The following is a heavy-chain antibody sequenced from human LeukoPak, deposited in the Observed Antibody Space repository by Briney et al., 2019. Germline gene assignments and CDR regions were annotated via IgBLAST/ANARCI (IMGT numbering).Heavy chain of an antibody. V-gene: IGHV4-39*07. CDR3: ARDLSDPYYYDSSGSRFPDDY. CDR1: GGSISSSSYY. J-gene: IGHJ4*02. CDR2: IYYRGST. Sequence: PSETLSLTCTVSGGSISSSSYYWGWIRQPPGKGLEWIGSIYYRGSTYYNPSLKSRVTISVDTSKNQFSLKLSSVTAADTAVYYCARDLSDPYYYDSSGSRFPDDYWGQGTLVTVSS. D-gene: IGHD3-22*01.